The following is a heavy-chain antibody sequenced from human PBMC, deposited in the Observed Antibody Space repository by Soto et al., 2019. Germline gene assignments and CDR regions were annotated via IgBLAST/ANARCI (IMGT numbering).Heavy chain of an antibody. CDR2: ISYDGSNK. D-gene: IGHD4-17*01. CDR1: GFTFSSYG. V-gene: IGHV3-30*18. J-gene: IGHJ6*03. CDR3: AKAYGDYVGYYYYMDV. Sequence: GGSLRLSCAASGFTFSSYGMHWVRQAPGKGLEWVAVISYDGSNKYYADSVKGRFTISRDNSKNTLYLQMNSLRAEDTAVYYCAKAYGDYVGYYYYMDVWGKGTTVTVSS.